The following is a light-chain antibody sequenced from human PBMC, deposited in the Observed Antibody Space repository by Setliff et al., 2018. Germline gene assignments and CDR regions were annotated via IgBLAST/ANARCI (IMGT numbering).Light chain of an antibody. Sequence: QSALTQPPSASGPPGQSLIISCTGTSRDVGSSTFVSWYQQHPGKAPKLLIYEISKRPSGVPDRFSGSKSGNTASLTVSGLQAEDGADYYCSSYAGTNNPYVFGSGTKVTVL. V-gene: IGLV2-8*01. CDR1: SRDVGSSTF. CDR2: EIS. J-gene: IGLJ1*01. CDR3: SSYAGTNNPYV.